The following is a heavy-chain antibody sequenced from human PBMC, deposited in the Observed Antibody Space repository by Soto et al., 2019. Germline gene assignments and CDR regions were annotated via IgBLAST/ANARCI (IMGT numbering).Heavy chain of an antibody. V-gene: IGHV3-7*01. Sequence: EVQLVESGGGLVQPGGSLRLSCAASGFTFRNYRMSWVRQAPGKGLEWVANIKQDGTEKNYVDSVRGRFTISRDNAKNSLDLQMNSLTAEDTAVYYCASVAIWGQGTLVTVSS. CDR2: IKQDGTEK. CDR1: GFTFRNYR. CDR3: ASVAI. J-gene: IGHJ4*02. D-gene: IGHD5-12*01.